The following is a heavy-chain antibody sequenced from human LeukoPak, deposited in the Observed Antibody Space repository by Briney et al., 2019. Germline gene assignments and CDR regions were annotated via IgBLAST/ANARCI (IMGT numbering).Heavy chain of an antibody. CDR1: GFTFGGYW. CDR3: ARVGVGATFDD. V-gene: IGHV3-74*01. D-gene: IGHD1-26*01. CDR2: INSDGSTT. J-gene: IGHJ4*02. Sequence: GGSLRLSCAVSGFTFGGYWMYWVRQSPGKGLVWVSGINSDGSTTTYADTVKGRFTISRDNAKNTLYLQMDSLRVDDTAVYYSARVGVGATFDDWGQGILVTVSS.